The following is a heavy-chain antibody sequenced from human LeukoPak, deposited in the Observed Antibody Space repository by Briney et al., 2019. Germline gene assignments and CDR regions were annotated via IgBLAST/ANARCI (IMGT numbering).Heavy chain of an antibody. CDR1: GGSISSYY. CDR2: IYYSGST. CDR3: AKDRSYYDSSGYRFDY. Sequence: SETLSLTCTVSGGSISSYYWSWIRQPPGKGLEWIGYIYYSGSTNYNPSLKSRVTISVDTSKNQFSLKLSSVTAADTAVYYCAKDRSYYDSSGYRFDYWGQGTLVTVSS. D-gene: IGHD3-22*01. V-gene: IGHV4-59*01. J-gene: IGHJ4*02.